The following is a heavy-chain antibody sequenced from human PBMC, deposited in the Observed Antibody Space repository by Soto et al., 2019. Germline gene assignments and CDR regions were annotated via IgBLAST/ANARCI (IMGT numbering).Heavy chain of an antibody. CDR3: ARVPEDYYDSSGYYYFFDY. J-gene: IGHJ4*02. V-gene: IGHV1-69*01. D-gene: IGHD3-22*01. CDR1: GGTFSSYA. CDR2: IIPIFGTA. Sequence: QVQLVQSGAEVKKPGSSVKVSCKASGGTFSSYAISWVRQAPGQGLEWMGGIIPIFGTANYAQKFQGRVTITADESTSTAYMELSSLRSEDTDVYYCARVPEDYYDSSGYYYFFDYWGQGTLVTVSS.